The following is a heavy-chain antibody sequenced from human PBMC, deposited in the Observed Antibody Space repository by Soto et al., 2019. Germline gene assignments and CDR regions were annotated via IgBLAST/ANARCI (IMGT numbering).Heavy chain of an antibody. V-gene: IGHV3-9*01. Sequence: GGSLRLSCAASGFTFDDYAMHWVRQAPGKGLEWVSGISWNSGSIGYADSVKGRFTISRDNAKNSLYLQMNSLRAEDTALYYCAKLEGGRSGYYGMDVWGQGXTVTVFS. D-gene: IGHD3-16*01. J-gene: IGHJ6*02. CDR1: GFTFDDYA. CDR2: ISWNSGSI. CDR3: AKLEGGRSGYYGMDV.